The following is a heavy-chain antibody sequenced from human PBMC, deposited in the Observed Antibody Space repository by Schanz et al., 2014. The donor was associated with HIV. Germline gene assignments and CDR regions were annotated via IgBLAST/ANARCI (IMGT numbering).Heavy chain of an antibody. Sequence: QVQLVESGGGVVQSGTSLRLSCTASGFIFANHVMHWVRQAPGKGLEWVALIWDNGRVKLYADTVKGRFTISRDNSRSTLDLQMDSLRDEDTAVYYCAKAAVTDYLDYWGQGTLVTVSS. V-gene: IGHV3-33*06. CDR3: AKAAVTDYLDY. J-gene: IGHJ4*02. CDR1: GFIFANHV. D-gene: IGHD2-21*02. CDR2: IWDNGRVK.